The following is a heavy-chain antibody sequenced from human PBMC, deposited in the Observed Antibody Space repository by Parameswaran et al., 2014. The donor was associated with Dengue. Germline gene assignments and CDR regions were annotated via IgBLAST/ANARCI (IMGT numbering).Heavy chain of an antibody. CDR3: ARYYGDSTYYYYGMDV. CDR2: IIPIFGTA. D-gene: IGHD4-17*01. V-gene: IGHV1-69*01. Sequence: WVRQAPGQGLEWMGGIIPIFGTANYAQKFQGRVTITADESTSTAYMELSSLRSEDTAVYYCARYYGDSTYYYYGMDVWGQGTTVTVSS. J-gene: IGHJ6*02.